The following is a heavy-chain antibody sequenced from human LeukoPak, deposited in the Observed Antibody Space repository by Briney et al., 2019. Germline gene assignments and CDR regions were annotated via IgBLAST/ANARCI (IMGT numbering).Heavy chain of an antibody. J-gene: IGHJ4*02. CDR1: GFTFSSYG. CDR3: AKEGGTAYYFDY. D-gene: IGHD1-14*01. V-gene: IGHV3-30*18. Sequence: GGSLTLSCAPSGFTFSSYGMPWVRPPPDKGLDWVAVISYDGSNKYYADSVKGRFTISRDNSKNTLYLQMNSLRAEDTAVYYCAKEGGTAYYFDYWGQGTLVTVSS. CDR2: ISYDGSNK.